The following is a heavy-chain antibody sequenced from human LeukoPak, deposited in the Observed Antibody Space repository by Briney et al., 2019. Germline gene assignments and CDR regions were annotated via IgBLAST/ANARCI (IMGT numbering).Heavy chain of an antibody. V-gene: IGHV3-9*01. CDR3: AKDRTTYYYYGMDV. Sequence: GGSLRLSCAASGFTFDDYAMHWVRQAPGKGLEWVSGISWNSGSIGYADSVKGRFTISRDNSKNTLYLQMNSLRAEDTAVYYCAKDRTTYYYYGMDVWGQGTTVTVSS. CDR2: ISWNSGSI. D-gene: IGHD1-1*01. CDR1: GFTFDDYA. J-gene: IGHJ6*02.